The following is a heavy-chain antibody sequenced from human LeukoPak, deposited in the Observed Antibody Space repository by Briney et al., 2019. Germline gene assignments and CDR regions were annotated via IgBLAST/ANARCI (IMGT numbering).Heavy chain of an antibody. V-gene: IGHV3-66*01. Sequence: PGGSLRLSCAASGFTVSSNYMSWVRQAPGKGLEWVSVIYSGGSTYYADSVKGRFTISRDNSKNTLYLQMNSLRAADTAVYYCARYNRNLLADYWGQGTLVTVSS. CDR2: IYSGGST. D-gene: IGHD1-14*01. CDR3: ARYNRNLLADY. J-gene: IGHJ4*02. CDR1: GFTVSSNY.